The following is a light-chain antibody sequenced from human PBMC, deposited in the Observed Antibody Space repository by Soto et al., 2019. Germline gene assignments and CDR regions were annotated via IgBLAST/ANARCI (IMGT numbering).Light chain of an antibody. CDR1: QSISTW. CDR3: QQANRFPRT. J-gene: IGKJ1*01. CDR2: SAS. V-gene: IGKV1D-12*01. Sequence: DIQMTQSPSSVSASVGDRVTITCRASQSISTWLAWYQQNPGKAPKLLIYSASNLQSGVPSRFSGSGSGTDFTLTISSLQPEDFATYYWQQANRFPRTFGQGTKVEIK.